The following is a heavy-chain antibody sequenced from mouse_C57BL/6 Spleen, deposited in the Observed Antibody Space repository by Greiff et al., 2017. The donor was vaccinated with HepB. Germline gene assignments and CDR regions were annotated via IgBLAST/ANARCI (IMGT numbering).Heavy chain of an antibody. J-gene: IGHJ3*01. Sequence: VQLKESGGGLVKPGGSLKLSCAASGFTFSSYAMSWVRQTPEKRLEWVATISDGGSYTYYPDNVKGRFTISRDNAKNNLYLQMSHLKSEDTAMYYCARDGYGSSYGWFAYWGQGTLVTVSA. D-gene: IGHD1-1*01. CDR2: ISDGGSYT. V-gene: IGHV5-4*01. CDR1: GFTFSSYA. CDR3: ARDGYGSSYGWFAY.